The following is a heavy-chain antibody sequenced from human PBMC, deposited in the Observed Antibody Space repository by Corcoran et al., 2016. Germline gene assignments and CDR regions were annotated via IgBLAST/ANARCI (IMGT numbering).Heavy chain of an antibody. D-gene: IGHD2-15*01. Sequence: QVQLVQSGAEVKKPGASVKVSCKASGYTFTSYDINWVRQATGQGLEWMGWMNPNSGNTGYAQKFQGRVTMTRNTSISTAYMELSSLRSEDTAVYYWARGIVMVVAATRIANYGIDVWGQGTTVTVSS. J-gene: IGHJ6*02. CDR3: ARGIVMVVAATRIANYGIDV. CDR1: GYTFTSYD. V-gene: IGHV1-8*01. CDR2: MNPNSGNT.